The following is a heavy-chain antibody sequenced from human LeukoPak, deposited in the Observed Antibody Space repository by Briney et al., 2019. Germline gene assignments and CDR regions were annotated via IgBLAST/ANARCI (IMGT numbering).Heavy chain of an antibody. CDR2: IIPIFGTA. J-gene: IGHJ6*04. V-gene: IGHV1-69*05. CDR1: GGTFISYA. D-gene: IGHD2-21*02. CDR3: ARDFCGGDCYSRSTYMDV. Sequence: GSSVKVSCKASGGTFISYAISWVRQAPGQGLEWMGRIIPIFGTANYAQKFQGRVTITTDESTSTAYMELSSLRSEDTAVYYCARDFCGGDCYSRSTYMDVWGKGTTVTVSS.